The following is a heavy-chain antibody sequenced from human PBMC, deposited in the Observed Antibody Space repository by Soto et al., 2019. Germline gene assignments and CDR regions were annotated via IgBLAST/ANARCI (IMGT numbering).Heavy chain of an antibody. CDR1: GFTFSDAW. CDR3: TAAVPTFIPQVDS. V-gene: IGHV3-15*07. Sequence: EMHLVESGGGLIKPGGSLRLSCAASGFTFSDAWFNWVRQAPGKGLEWVGRIKSKRDGETIDYAARVKGRFIISKDDSRNTGHLQMNSLKTEDTAVYFCTAAVPTFIPQVDSWGQGTLVTVSS. CDR2: IKSKRDGETI. D-gene: IGHD3-16*02. J-gene: IGHJ4*02.